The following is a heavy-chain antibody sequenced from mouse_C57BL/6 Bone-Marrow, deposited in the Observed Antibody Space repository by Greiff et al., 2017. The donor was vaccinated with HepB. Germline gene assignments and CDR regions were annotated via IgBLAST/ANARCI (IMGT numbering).Heavy chain of an antibody. D-gene: IGHD1-1*01. J-gene: IGHJ2*01. CDR3: ARDRVVALDY. CDR1: GFTFSSYA. CDR2: ISDGGSYT. Sequence: EVQGVESGGGLVKPGGSLKLSCAASGFTFSSYAMSWVRQTPEKRLEWVATISDGGSYTYYPDNVKGRFTISRDNAKNNLYLQMSHLKSEDTAMYYCARDRVVALDYWGQGTTLTVSS. V-gene: IGHV5-4*01.